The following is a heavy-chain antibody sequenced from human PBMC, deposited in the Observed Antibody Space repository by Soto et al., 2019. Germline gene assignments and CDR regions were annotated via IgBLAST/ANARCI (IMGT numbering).Heavy chain of an antibody. D-gene: IGHD1-26*01. CDR3: ARDDKWELHFDY. V-gene: IGHV3-53*01. CDR2: IYSGGST. Sequence: LRLSFAASGSTFRSNYMSLARQAPGKGLEWVSVIYSGGSTYYADSVKGLFTISRDNSKNTLYLQMKRLRAEETAVYYCARDDKWELHFDYWGQGTLVTVSS. J-gene: IGHJ4*02. CDR1: GSTFRSNY.